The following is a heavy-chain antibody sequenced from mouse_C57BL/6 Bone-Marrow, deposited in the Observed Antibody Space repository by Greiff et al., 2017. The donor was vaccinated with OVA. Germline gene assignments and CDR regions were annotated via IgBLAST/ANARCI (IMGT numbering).Heavy chain of an antibody. J-gene: IGHJ2*01. V-gene: IGHV1-81*01. CDR2: IYPRSGNT. CDR1: GYTFTSYG. D-gene: IGHD2-4*01. Sequence: QVQLQQSGAELARPGASVKLSCKASGYTFTSYGISWVKQRTGQGLEWIGEIYPRSGNTYYNEKFKGKATLTADKSTSTADMELRSLTSEDSAVYFCARGRLRRGALDYWGQGTTLTVSS. CDR3: ARGRLRRGALDY.